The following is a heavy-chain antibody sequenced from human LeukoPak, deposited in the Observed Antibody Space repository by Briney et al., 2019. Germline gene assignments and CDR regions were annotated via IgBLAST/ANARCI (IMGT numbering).Heavy chain of an antibody. V-gene: IGHV4-31*03. CDR2: IYYGGST. J-gene: IGHJ4*02. D-gene: IGHD2-15*01. CDR1: GGSISSGGYY. CDR3: ARSPYCTGGSCYLLY. Sequence: PSETLSLTCIVSGGSISSGGYYWSWIRQHPGKGLEWIGYIYYGGSTYYTPSLKSRVTISVDTSENQFSLNLSSVTAADTAVYYCARSPYCTGGSCYLLYWGQGTLVTVSS.